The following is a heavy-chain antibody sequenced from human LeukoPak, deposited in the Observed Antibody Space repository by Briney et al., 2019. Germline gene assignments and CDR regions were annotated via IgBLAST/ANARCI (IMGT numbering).Heavy chain of an antibody. Sequence: PGGSLRLSCAASGFTFSGHAMHWVRQAPGKGLEWLTVISTDGNDKHYADSVKGRFTVSRDNSKNTLFLQMNNLRTEDTAVYYCVKDKSVSADYYFDYWGQGTLVTVSS. CDR1: GFTFSGHA. V-gene: IGHV3-30*04. CDR3: VKDKSVSADYYFDY. J-gene: IGHJ4*02. CDR2: ISTDGNDK. D-gene: IGHD3-10*01.